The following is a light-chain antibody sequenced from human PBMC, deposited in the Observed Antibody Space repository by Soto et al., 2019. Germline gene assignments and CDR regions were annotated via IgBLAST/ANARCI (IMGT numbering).Light chain of an antibody. CDR1: QSISSW. J-gene: IGKJ2*01. CDR3: QQYDTYSYT. CDR2: KAS. Sequence: DIQMTQSPSTLSASVGDRVTITCRASQSISSWLAWYQQKPGKAPKLLIYKASSIESGVPSRFSGSESGTEFTLTISSLQPDDFANYYCQQYDTYSYTFGQGTKLEIK. V-gene: IGKV1-5*03.